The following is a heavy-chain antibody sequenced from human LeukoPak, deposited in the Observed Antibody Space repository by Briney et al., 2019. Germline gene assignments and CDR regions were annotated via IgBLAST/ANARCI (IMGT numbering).Heavy chain of an antibody. CDR1: GGSISSYY. V-gene: IGHV4-59*01. CDR2: INYSGIT. Sequence: SETLSLTCTVSGGSISSYYWSWIRQPPGKGLEWIGYINYSGITNYNPSLKSRATMSVDTSKNQLSLKVTSVTAADTAVYYCARGLWFGVPGTFDIWGQGTMVTVSS. J-gene: IGHJ3*02. D-gene: IGHD3-10*01. CDR3: ARGLWFGVPGTFDI.